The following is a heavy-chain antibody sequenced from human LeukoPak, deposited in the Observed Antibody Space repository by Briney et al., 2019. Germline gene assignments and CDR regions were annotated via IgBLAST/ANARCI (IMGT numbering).Heavy chain of an antibody. CDR3: ARGLPNYYDSSGYYHLHFDY. CDR1: GYTFTSYA. J-gene: IGHJ4*02. CDR2: INTNTGNP. D-gene: IGHD3-22*01. V-gene: IGHV7-4-1*02. Sequence: ASVKVSCKASGYTFTSYAMNWVRQAPGQGLEWMGWINTNTGNPTYAQGFTGRFVFSLDTSVSTAYLQISSLKDEDTAVYYCARGLPNYYDSSGYYHLHFDYWGQGTLVTVSS.